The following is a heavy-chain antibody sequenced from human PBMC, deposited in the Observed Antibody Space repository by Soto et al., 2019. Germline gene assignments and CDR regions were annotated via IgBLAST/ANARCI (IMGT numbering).Heavy chain of an antibody. J-gene: IGHJ5*02. D-gene: IGHD3-3*01. Sequence: SETLSLTCTVSGGSISSGDYYWSWIRQPPGKGLEWIGNIYHSGSTYYNPSLKSRVTISVDTSKNQFSLKLSSVTAADTAVSYCPRERYDGARIDPWGQGTLVA. CDR3: PRERYDGARIDP. CDR1: GGSISSGDYY. CDR2: IYHSGST. V-gene: IGHV4-30-4*01.